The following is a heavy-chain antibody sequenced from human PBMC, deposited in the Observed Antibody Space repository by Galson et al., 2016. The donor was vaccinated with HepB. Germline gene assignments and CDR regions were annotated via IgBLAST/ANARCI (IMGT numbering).Heavy chain of an antibody. J-gene: IGHJ4*02. CDR3: ARGPRWLQLGYYFDY. CDR2: IGAYNGNT. CDR1: GNYFTTYG. V-gene: IGHV1-18*01. D-gene: IGHD5-24*01. Sequence: SVKVSCKAYGNYFTTYGFTWVRQAPGQGLEWMGWIGAYNGNTHSAQKFQDRVTLTRNTFTTTVYLQLDDLRDEDTAIYYCARGPRWLQLGYYFDYWGQGVLVTVSS.